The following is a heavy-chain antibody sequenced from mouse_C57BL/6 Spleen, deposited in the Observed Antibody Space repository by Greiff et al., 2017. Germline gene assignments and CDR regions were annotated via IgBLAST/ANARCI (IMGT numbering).Heavy chain of an antibody. CDR2: IYPGDGDT. Sequence: VQLQQSGAELVKPGASVKISCKASGYAFSSYLMNWVKQRPGKGLEWIGQIYPGDGDTNYNGKFKGKATLTADKSSSTAYMQLSSLTSEDSAVYFCAREASDYWGQGTTLTVSS. CDR3: AREASDY. CDR1: GYAFSSYL. V-gene: IGHV1-80*01. J-gene: IGHJ2*01.